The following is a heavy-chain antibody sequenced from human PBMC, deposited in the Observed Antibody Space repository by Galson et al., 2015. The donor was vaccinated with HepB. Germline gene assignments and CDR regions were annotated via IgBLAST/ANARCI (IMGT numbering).Heavy chain of an antibody. V-gene: IGHV3-15*01. CDR1: GFTFSNAW. CDR2: IKSKTDGGTT. CDR3: TTILTSTIFGVVTNTWPDY. Sequence: SLRLSCAASGFTFSNAWMSWVRQAPGKGLEWVGRIKSKTDGGTTDYAAPVKGRFTISRDDSKNTLYLQMNSLKTEDTAVYYCTTILTSTIFGVVTNTWPDYWGQGTMVTVSS. J-gene: IGHJ3*01. D-gene: IGHD3-3*01.